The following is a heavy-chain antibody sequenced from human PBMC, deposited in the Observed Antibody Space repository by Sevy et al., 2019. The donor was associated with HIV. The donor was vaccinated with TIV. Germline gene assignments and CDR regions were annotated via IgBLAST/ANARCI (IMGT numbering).Heavy chain of an antibody. V-gene: IGHV3-30*03. CDR3: ARDGGWYNYAPSDY. D-gene: IGHD1-1*01. Sequence: GGSLRLSCAASGFSFSSHGMHWVRQAPGKGLEWQEVISYDGNKRYYADSVKGGFTISRDNSKNTLYLQMNRLRAEDTAVYYCARDGGWYNYAPSDYWGQGTLVTVSS. CDR2: ISYDGNKR. CDR1: GFSFSSHG. J-gene: IGHJ4*02.